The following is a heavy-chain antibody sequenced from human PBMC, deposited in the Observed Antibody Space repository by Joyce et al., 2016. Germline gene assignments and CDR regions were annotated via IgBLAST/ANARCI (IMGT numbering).Heavy chain of an antibody. V-gene: IGHV3-21*01. CDR1: GFPFSSYS. CDR2: SSSSSKFI. J-gene: IGHJ4*02. D-gene: IGHD6-19*01. CDR3: VRDRGVAGSDDFDY. Sequence: EVQLVESGGGLVKPGGSLRLSCAASGFPFSSYSIDWVRQAPGKGLEWVSSSSSSSKFIYYADSVKGRFTISRDNAKNSLYLQINSLRAEDTAVYYCVRDRGVAGSDDFDYWGQGTLVTVSS.